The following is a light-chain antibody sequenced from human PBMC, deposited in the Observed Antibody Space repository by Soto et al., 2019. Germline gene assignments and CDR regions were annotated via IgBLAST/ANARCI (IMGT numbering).Light chain of an antibody. CDR1: QSLSSY. Sequence: DIQMTQSPSSLSASVGDRVTITCRASQSLSSYLNWYHQKPGKAPKLLIYSASNLQSGVPSRFSGSGSGTEFTLTISSLQPDDFATYYCQHYNSYSEAFGQGTKVDIK. CDR2: SAS. CDR3: QHYNSYSEA. V-gene: IGKV1-5*01. J-gene: IGKJ1*01.